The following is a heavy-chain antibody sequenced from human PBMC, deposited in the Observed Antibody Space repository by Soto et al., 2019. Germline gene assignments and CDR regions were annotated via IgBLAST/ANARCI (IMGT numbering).Heavy chain of an antibody. CDR2: IIPILGIA. J-gene: IGHJ4*02. V-gene: IGHV1-69*08. Sequence: QVQLVQSGAEVKKPGSSVKVSCKASGGTFSSYTISWVRQAPGQGLEWMGRIIPILGIANYAQKFQGRVTITADKSTSTAYMELSSLRSEHTAVYYCARDHYDSSGYYYDYYFDYWGQGTLVTVSS. CDR1: GGTFSSYT. D-gene: IGHD3-22*01. CDR3: ARDHYDSSGYYYDYYFDY.